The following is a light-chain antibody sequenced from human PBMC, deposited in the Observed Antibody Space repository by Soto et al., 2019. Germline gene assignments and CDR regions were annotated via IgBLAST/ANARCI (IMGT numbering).Light chain of an antibody. V-gene: IGKV3D-20*02. CDR2: YAS. J-gene: IGKJ5*01. CDR3: QHRSNWPPIT. CDR1: QSVSGNF. Sequence: IVLTQSPGTLSLSPGETATLSCRADQSVSGNFLAWYQQKPGQAPRLLLSYASNRATGIPARFSGRGSGTDFTLTISRLEPEDFAVYYCQHRSNWPPITFGQGTRLEIK.